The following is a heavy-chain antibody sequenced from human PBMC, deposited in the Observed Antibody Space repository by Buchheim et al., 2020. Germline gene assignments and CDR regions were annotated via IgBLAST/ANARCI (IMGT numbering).Heavy chain of an antibody. J-gene: IGHJ4*02. D-gene: IGHD5-24*01. Sequence: QVQLVESGGAVVQPGRSLRLSCAASRFSFTTYRMHWVRQAPGKGLEWVAIIWSDGSREYYADSVRGRFTISRDNSNNRVYLQMDSLRVEDTAVYYCARGDASFDFDNWGQG. V-gene: IGHV3-33*01. CDR1: RFSFTTYR. CDR2: IWSDGSRE. CDR3: ARGDASFDFDN.